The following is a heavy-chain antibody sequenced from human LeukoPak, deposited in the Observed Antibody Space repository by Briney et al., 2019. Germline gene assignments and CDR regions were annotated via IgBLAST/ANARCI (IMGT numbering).Heavy chain of an antibody. CDR2: INPSGGST. CDR1: GYTFTSYG. V-gene: IGHV1-46*01. CDR3: ASNYGSGSSPIDY. D-gene: IGHD3-10*01. J-gene: IGHJ4*02. Sequence: ASVKVSCKASGYTFTSYGISWVRQAPGQGLEWMGIINPSGGSTSYAQKFQGRVTMTRDTSTSTVYMELSSLRSEDTAVYYCASNYGSGSSPIDYWGQGTLVTVSS.